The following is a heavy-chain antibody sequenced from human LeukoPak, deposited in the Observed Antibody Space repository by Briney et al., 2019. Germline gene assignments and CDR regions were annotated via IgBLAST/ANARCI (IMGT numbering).Heavy chain of an antibody. CDR2: IVGSGDST. Sequence: GGSLRLSCAASGFTFVDYMMNWVRQAPGKGLEWVSAIVGSGDSTYSVDSVKGRFTISRDNSKNTLYLQMNSLRAEDTAIYYCAKSSGSSNYIEYFHHWGQGTLVTVSS. CDR3: AKSSGSSNYIEYFHH. J-gene: IGHJ1*01. CDR1: GFTFVDYM. D-gene: IGHD1-26*01. V-gene: IGHV3-23*01.